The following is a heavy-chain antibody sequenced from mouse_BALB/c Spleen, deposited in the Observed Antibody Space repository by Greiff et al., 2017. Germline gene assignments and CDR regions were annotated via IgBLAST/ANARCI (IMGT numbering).Heavy chain of an antibody. CDR3: ARRGRYDAMDY. CDR1: GFTFSSYG. CDR2: INSNGGST. Sequence: EVHLVESGGGLVQPGGSLKLSCAASGFTFSSYGMSWVRQTPDKRLELVATINSNGGSTYYPDSVKGRFTISRDNAKNTLYLQMSSLKSEDTAMYYCARRGRYDAMDYWGQGTSVTVSS. D-gene: IGHD2-14*01. V-gene: IGHV5-6-3*01. J-gene: IGHJ4*01.